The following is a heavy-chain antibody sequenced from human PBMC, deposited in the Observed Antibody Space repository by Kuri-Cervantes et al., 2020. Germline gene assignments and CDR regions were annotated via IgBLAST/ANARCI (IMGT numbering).Heavy chain of an antibody. D-gene: IGHD6-19*01. V-gene: IGHV3-23*01. J-gene: IGHJ4*02. CDR3: AKDKEAYSSGWLYYFDY. CDR1: GFTFSSYA. CDR2: ISGSGGST. Sequence: LSLTCAASGFTFSSYAMSWVRQAPGKGLEWVSAISGSGGSTYYADSVKGRFTISRDNSKNTLYLQINSLRDEDTAVYYCAKDKEAYSSGWLYYFDYWGQGTLVTVSS.